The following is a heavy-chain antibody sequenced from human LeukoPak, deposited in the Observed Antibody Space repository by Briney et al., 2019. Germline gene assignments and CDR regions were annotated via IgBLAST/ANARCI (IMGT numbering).Heavy chain of an antibody. CDR1: GFTFNSYA. CDR2: ISDSGGNT. D-gene: IGHD5-12*01. CDR3: AGHRRSWLIDY. V-gene: IGHV3-23*01. Sequence: GGSLRLSCAASGFTFNSYAMSWVRQAPWERLQWVSGISDSGGNTYYADSVRGRFTISRDNSKNTLYLQMNSLRAEDTAVYYCAGHRRSWLIDYWGQGTLVTVSS. J-gene: IGHJ4*02.